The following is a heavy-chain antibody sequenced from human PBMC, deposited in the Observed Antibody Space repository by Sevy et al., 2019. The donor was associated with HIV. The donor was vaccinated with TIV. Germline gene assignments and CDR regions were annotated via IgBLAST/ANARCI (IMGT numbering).Heavy chain of an antibody. D-gene: IGHD6-13*01. CDR2: ISDDGSDK. J-gene: IGHJ6*02. CDR3: ANSRGRYEGSSWLYYYYIMDV. V-gene: IGHV3-30*18. Sequence: GGSLRLSCVADGFSFSRHGMHWARQAPGKGLEWVAVISDDGSDKEYAESVKGRFTVSRDNSKDTVYLQMNRLRLDEKGGVYCANSRGRYEGSSWLYYYYIMDVWGQGTTVTVSS. CDR1: GFSFSRHG.